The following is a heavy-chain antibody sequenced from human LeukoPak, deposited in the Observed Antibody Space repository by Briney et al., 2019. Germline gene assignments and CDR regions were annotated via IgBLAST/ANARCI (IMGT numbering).Heavy chain of an antibody. J-gene: IGHJ6*03. V-gene: IGHV3-30*04. CDR2: ISYDGSNK. CDR1: GFTFSSYA. CDR3: AKRQSTAAVRAYYYYMDV. D-gene: IGHD6-13*01. Sequence: PGRSLRLSCAASGFTFSSYAMHWVRQAPGKGLEWVAVISYDGSNKYYADSVKGRFTISRDNSKNTLYLQMNSLRAEDTAVYYCAKRQSTAAVRAYYYYMDVWGKGTTVTVSS.